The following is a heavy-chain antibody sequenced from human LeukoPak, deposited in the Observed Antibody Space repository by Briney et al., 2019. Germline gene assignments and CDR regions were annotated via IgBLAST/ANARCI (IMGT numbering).Heavy chain of an antibody. J-gene: IGHJ4*02. V-gene: IGHV4-39*01. D-gene: IGHD3-10*01. CDR2: IYYSGIT. CDR3: ARRLVRGVIIIGFDC. Sequence: SETLSLTCTVSGGSISSDNSYWGWIRQPPGKGLEWIGTIYYSGITYYNPSLKSRATISVATSKNQFSLKLSSVTAADTAVYYCARRLVRGVIIIGFDCWGQGTLVTVSS. CDR1: GGSISSDNSY.